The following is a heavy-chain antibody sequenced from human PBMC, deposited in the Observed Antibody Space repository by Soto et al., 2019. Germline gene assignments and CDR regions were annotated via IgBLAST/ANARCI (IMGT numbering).Heavy chain of an antibody. J-gene: IGHJ3*02. CDR1: GGSFSGYY. D-gene: IGHD6-19*01. CDR2: INHSGST. CDR3: AREPYSSGWYAFDI. Sequence: SETLSLTCAVYGGSFSGYYWSWIRQPPGKGLEWIGEINHSGSTNYNPSLKSRVTISVDTSKNQFSLKLHSVTAADTAVYYCAREPYSSGWYAFDIWGQGTMVTVSS. V-gene: IGHV4-34*01.